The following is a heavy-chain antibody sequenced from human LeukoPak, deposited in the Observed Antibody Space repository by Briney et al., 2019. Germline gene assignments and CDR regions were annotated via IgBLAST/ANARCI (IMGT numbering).Heavy chain of an antibody. CDR3: ARLRWYPPYYYYGMDV. V-gene: IGHV1-69*04. Sequence: SVKVSCKASGGTFSSYAISWVRQAPGQGLEWMGRIIPILGIANYAQKFQGRVTITADKSTSTAYMELSSLRSEDTAVYYCARLRWYPPYYYYGMDVWGQGTTVTVSS. CDR2: IIPILGIA. J-gene: IGHJ6*02. CDR1: GGTFSSYA. D-gene: IGHD6-13*01.